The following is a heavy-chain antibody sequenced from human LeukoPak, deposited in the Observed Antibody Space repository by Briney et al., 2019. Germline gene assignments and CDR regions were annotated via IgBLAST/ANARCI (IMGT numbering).Heavy chain of an antibody. CDR1: GYTFTGYY. V-gene: IGHV1-2*02. CDR2: INPNSGGT. J-gene: IGHJ4*02. CDR3: AKEVTGYVYLDY. Sequence: ASVKVSCKASGYTFTGYYMHWVRQAPGQGLEWMGWINPNSGGTNYAQKFQGRVTMTRDTSISTAYMELSSLRAEDTALYYCAKEVTGYVYLDYWGQGTLVTVSS. D-gene: IGHD2-21*02.